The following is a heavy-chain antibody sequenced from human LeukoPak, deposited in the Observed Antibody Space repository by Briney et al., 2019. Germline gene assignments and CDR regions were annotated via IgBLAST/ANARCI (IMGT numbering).Heavy chain of an antibody. V-gene: IGHV1-24*01. CDR3: AATKYYDILTGYPTPGAFDI. CDR1: GYTLTELS. Sequence: ASVKASCKVSGYTLTELSMHWVRQAPGKGLEWMGGFDPEDGETIYAQKFQGRVTMTEDTSTDTAYMELSSLRSEDTAVYYCAATKYYDILTGYPTPGAFDIWGQGTMVTVSS. D-gene: IGHD3-9*01. CDR2: FDPEDGET. J-gene: IGHJ3*02.